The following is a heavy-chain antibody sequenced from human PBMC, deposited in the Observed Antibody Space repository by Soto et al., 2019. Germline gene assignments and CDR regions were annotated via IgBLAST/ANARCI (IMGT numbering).Heavy chain of an antibody. V-gene: IGHV4-39*01. CDR2: IYYSGTT. CDR3: ARQLTAMADFDY. D-gene: IGHD5-18*01. J-gene: IGHJ4*02. Sequence: QLQLQESGPGLVNPSETLSLTCAVSGDSIGNTYYYWVWIRQPPGKGLEWIGSIYYSGTTYYNPSLKSRVTISVDTSKNQFSLKLTSVTAADTAVYYCARQLTAMADFDYWGQGTLVTVSS. CDR1: GDSIGNTYYY.